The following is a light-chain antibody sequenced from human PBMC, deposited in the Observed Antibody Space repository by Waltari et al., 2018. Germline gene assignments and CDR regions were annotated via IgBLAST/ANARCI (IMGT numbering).Light chain of an antibody. CDR1: QSVSKNY. V-gene: IGKV3-20*01. CDR2: VAS. CDR3: QQHGSSPYT. Sequence: EIVLTQSPDTLSLSPGERAALSCRASQSVSKNYLAWYQQKPGQAPRLLISVASSRATGIPDRFSGSGSGTDFTLTISRLEPEDFAVYHCQQHGSSPYTFGQGTKLEIK. J-gene: IGKJ2*01.